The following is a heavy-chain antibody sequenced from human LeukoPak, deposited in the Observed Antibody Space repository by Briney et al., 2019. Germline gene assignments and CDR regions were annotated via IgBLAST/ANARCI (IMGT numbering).Heavy chain of an antibody. D-gene: IGHD5-12*01. V-gene: IGHV4-34*01. CDR2: INHSGST. J-gene: IGHJ4*02. CDR3: ARVRYSGYDPLSD. Sequence: SETLSLTCAVYGGSFSGYYWSWIRQPPGKGLEWIGEINHSGSTNYNPSLKSRVTISVDTSKNQFSLKLSSVTAADTAVYYCARVRYSGYDPLSDWGQGTLVTVSS. CDR1: GGSFSGYY.